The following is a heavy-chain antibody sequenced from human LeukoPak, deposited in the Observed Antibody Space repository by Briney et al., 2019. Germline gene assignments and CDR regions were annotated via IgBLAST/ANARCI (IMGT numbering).Heavy chain of an antibody. D-gene: IGHD3-10*01. CDR3: AKGSITMVRGVTSFDY. CDR1: GFTFSSYA. V-gene: IGHV3-23*01. Sequence: GGSLRLSCAASGFTFSSYAMSWVRQAPGKGLEWVSAISGSGGSTYYADSVKGRFTISRVNSKNTLYLQMNSLRAEDTAVYYCAKGSITMVRGVTSFDYWGQGTLVTVSS. CDR2: ISGSGGST. J-gene: IGHJ4*02.